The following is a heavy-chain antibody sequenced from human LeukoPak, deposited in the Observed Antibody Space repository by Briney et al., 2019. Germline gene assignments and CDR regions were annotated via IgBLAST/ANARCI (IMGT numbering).Heavy chain of an antibody. J-gene: IGHJ4*02. CDR3: ARDRRDYDSSGVDY. CDR2: ISAYNGNT. CDR1: GYTFTSYG. V-gene: IGHV1-18*01. Sequence: ASVKVSCKASGYTFTSYGISWVRQAPGQGLEWMGWISAYNGNTNYAQKLQGRVIMTTDTSTSTAYMELRSLRSDDTAVYYCARDRRDYDSSGVDYWGQGTLVTVSS. D-gene: IGHD3-22*01.